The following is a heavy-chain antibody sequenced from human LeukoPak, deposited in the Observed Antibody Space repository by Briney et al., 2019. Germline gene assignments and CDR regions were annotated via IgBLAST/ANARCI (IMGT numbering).Heavy chain of an antibody. Sequence: GGSLRLSCAASGFTFRNYAMTWVRQAPGKGLERVSAISGDEVSTYYADSVKGRFTISRDNPKNTLYLQMHSLRAEDTAIYYCAKVTGGDMITYGGLDYWGQGTLVTVSS. CDR2: ISGDEVST. D-gene: IGHD3-16*01. J-gene: IGHJ4*02. V-gene: IGHV3-23*01. CDR1: GFTFRNYA. CDR3: AKVTGGDMITYGGLDY.